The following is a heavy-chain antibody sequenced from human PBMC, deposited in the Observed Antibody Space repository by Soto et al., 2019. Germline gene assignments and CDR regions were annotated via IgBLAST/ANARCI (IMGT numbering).Heavy chain of an antibody. D-gene: IGHD5-18*01. Sequence: GQLQESGPGLVKPSGTLSLTCAVSGGSISSGNWWSWVRQSPRNGLEWIGEISHSGNTNHNPSPKSRVTISIDKSKNQFSLKLTSVTAADTAVYYCASHRGNTYGPYDYWGQGTLVTVSS. CDR1: GGSISSGNW. V-gene: IGHV4-4*02. J-gene: IGHJ4*02. CDR2: ISHSGNT. CDR3: ASHRGNTYGPYDY.